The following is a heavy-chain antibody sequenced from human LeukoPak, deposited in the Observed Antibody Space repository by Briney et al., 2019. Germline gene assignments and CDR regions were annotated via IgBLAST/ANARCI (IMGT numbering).Heavy chain of an antibody. J-gene: IGHJ4*02. V-gene: IGHV4-39*07. CDR2: MDYSGNT. Sequence: SETLSLTCTVSGGSISSGTYHWGWIRQPPGKGLEWIGSMDYSGNTYYNPSLKSRLTLSIDTSKNQFSLKLNSVTAADTAVYYCARYASGSYFRGIDYWGQGTLVTVSS. CDR3: ARYASGSYFRGIDY. CDR1: GGSISSGTYH. D-gene: IGHD1-26*01.